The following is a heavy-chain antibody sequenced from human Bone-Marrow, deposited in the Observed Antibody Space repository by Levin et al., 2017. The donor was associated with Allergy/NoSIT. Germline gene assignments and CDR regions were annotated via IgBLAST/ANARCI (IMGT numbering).Heavy chain of an antibody. CDR1: GFTFSSYE. D-gene: IGHD1-20*01. V-gene: IGHV3-48*03. Sequence: GESLKISCAASGFTFSSYEMNWVRQAPGKGLEWVSYISSSGSTIYYADSVKGRFTISRDNAKNSLYLQMNSLRAEDTAVYYCARGSDNWKQIGSIGDDGMDGWGQGTTVTVS. CDR2: ISSSGSTI. J-gene: IGHJ6*02. CDR3: ARGSDNWKQIGSIGDDGMDG.